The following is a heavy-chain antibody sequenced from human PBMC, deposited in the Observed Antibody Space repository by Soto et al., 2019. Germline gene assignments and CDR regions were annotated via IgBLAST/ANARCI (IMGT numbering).Heavy chain of an antibody. CDR2: IWYDGSNK. CDR3: ARSRVVVVAAYYYGMDV. CDR1: GFTFSSYG. Sequence: QVQLVASGGGVVQPGRSLRLSCAASGFTFSSYGMHWVRQAPGKGLEWVAVIWYDGSNKYYADSVKGRFTISRDNSKNTLYLQMNSLRAEDTAVYYCARSRVVVVAAYYYGMDVWGQGTTVTVSS. D-gene: IGHD2-15*01. V-gene: IGHV3-33*01. J-gene: IGHJ6*02.